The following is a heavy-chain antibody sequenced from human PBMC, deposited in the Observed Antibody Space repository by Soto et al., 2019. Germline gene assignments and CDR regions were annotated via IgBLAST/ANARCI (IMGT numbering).Heavy chain of an antibody. CDR3: ARGVLLAPDV. CDR1: GGSITSHY. V-gene: IGHV4-59*08. D-gene: IGHD1-26*01. J-gene: IGHJ6*02. Sequence: SETLSLTCSVSGGSITSHYWTWVRPPPGKGLEWIGYMYYSGRTNYNPSLKSRVTVSIDPSKNQFSLQMSSITAADTAVYYCARGVLLAPDVWGQGTTVTVSS. CDR2: MYYSGRT.